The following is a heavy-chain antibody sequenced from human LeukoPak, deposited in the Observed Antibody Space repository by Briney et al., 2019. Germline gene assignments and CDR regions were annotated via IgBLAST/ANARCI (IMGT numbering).Heavy chain of an antibody. CDR2: IYSGGTT. J-gene: IGHJ3*02. Sequence: GGSVRLSCAASGFTVSSNYMSWVRQAPGKGLEWVSIIYSGGTTYYADSVKGRFTISRDNSKNTLYLRMNSLRAEDTAVYYCTRDPLARDDAFDIWGQGTVVTVSS. D-gene: IGHD5-12*01. CDR3: TRDPLARDDAFDI. CDR1: GFTVSSNY. V-gene: IGHV3-53*01.